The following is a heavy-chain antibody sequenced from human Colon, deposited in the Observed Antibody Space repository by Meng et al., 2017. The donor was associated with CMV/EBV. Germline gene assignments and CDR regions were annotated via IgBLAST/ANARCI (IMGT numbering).Heavy chain of an antibody. Sequence: GSISSSSYYWGWIRQPPGKGLEWIGSIYYSGSTYYNPSLKSRVTISVDTSKNQFSLKLSSVTAADTAVYYCARTVVPAAIPISWFDPWGQGTLVTVSS. CDR2: IYYSGST. CDR1: GSISSSSYY. V-gene: IGHV4-39*07. J-gene: IGHJ5*02. CDR3: ARTVVPAAIPISWFDP. D-gene: IGHD2-2*02.